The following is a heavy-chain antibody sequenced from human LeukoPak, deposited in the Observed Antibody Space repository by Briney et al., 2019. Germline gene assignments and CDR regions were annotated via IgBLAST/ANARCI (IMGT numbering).Heavy chain of an antibody. J-gene: IGHJ5*02. Sequence: GGSLRLSCAASGFTFSSYSMNWVRQAPGKGLEWVSSISSSSSYIYYADSVKGRFTISRDNAKNSLYLQMNSLRAEDTAVYYCAREGVPYCSGGSCCPNWFDPWGQGTLVTVSS. CDR3: AREGVPYCSGGSCCPNWFDP. CDR2: ISSSSSYI. V-gene: IGHV3-21*01. CDR1: GFTFSSYS. D-gene: IGHD2-15*01.